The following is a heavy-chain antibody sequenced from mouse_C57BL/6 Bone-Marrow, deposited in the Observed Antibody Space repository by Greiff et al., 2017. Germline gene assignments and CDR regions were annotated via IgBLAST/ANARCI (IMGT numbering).Heavy chain of an antibody. V-gene: IGHV5-4*01. Sequence: EVQLVESGGGLVKPGGSLKLSCAASGFTFSSYAMSWVRQTPEKRLEWVATISDGGSYTYYPDNVKGRFTISRDNAKNNLYLQMSHLKSEDTAMYYCARAAYSPYFDYWGQGTTLTVSS. CDR2: ISDGGSYT. CDR3: ARAAYSPYFDY. CDR1: GFTFSSYA. J-gene: IGHJ2*01. D-gene: IGHD2-10*01.